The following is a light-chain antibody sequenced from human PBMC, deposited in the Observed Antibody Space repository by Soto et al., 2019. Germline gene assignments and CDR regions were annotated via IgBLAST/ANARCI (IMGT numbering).Light chain of an antibody. V-gene: IGKV1-5*01. CDR2: DAS. CDR3: QQYSSYSLWA. CDR1: QSISRW. J-gene: IGKJ1*01. Sequence: DIQMTQSPSILSASVGDRVTITCRASQSISRWVAWYQQKPGKAPKFLIYDASNLGSGVPSRFSGSGSGTEFTLTTNSLQPEDFATYYCQQYSSYSLWAFGQGTKVDIK.